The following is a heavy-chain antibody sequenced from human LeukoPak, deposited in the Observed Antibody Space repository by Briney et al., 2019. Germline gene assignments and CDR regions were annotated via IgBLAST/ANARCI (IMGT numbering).Heavy chain of an antibody. CDR3: ARSPVSSPTGHYFDY. CDR1: GGSISRGGYY. CDR2: IYYSGST. D-gene: IGHD2-2*01. V-gene: IGHV4-31*03. Sequence: PSQTLSLTCTVSGGSISRGGYYWSWIHQHPGKGLEWIGYIYYSGSTYYNPSLKSRLTISVDTSKNQFSLKLTSVTAADTAVYYCARSPVSSPTGHYFDYWGQGTLVTVSS. J-gene: IGHJ4*02.